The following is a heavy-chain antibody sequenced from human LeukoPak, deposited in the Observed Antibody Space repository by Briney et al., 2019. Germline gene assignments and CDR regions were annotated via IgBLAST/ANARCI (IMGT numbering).Heavy chain of an antibody. V-gene: IGHV3-21*01. J-gene: IGHJ4*02. CDR1: GFTFSSYS. D-gene: IGHD5-18*01. CDR2: ISSSSGYI. CDR3: ATTLYGYSLGEFDH. Sequence: GGSLRLSCAASGFTFSSYSMNWVRQAPGKGLEWVSSISSSSGYIYSADSVKGRFTISRDNAKNSLYLQMNSLRAEDTAVYYCATTLYGYSLGEFDHWGQGTLVTVSS.